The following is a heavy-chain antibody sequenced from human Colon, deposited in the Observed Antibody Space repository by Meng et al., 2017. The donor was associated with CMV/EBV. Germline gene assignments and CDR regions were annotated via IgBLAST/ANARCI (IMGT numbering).Heavy chain of an antibody. D-gene: IGHD3-10*01. CDR2: IKQDGSEK. J-gene: IGHJ4*02. Sequence: GESLKISCAASGFTFSSYWMSWVRQAPGKGLEWVANIKQDGSEKYYVDSVKGRFTISRDNAKNSLYLKMNSLRAEDTAVYYCASGGITDYFDYWGQGTLVTVSS. CDR1: GFTFSSYW. V-gene: IGHV3-7*01. CDR3: ASGGITDYFDY.